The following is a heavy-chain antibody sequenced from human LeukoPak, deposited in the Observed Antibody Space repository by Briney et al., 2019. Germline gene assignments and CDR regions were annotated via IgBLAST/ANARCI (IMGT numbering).Heavy chain of an antibody. CDR1: GFTFSNYA. CDR3: AKDRAEAWWNDAFEI. D-gene: IGHD2-15*01. Sequence: GGSLRLSCAASGFTFSNYAMSWVRQTPGKGLEWVSGISGNGGSTFYTDSAKGRFTISRDNSKNTLYLQMNSLRDEDTAIYYCAKDRAEAWWNDAFEIWGQGTMVTVSS. V-gene: IGHV3-23*01. CDR2: ISGNGGST. J-gene: IGHJ3*02.